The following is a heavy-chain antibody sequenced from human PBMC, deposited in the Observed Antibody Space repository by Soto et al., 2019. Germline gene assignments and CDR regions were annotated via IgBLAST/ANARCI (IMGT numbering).Heavy chain of an antibody. V-gene: IGHV5-10-1*01. CDR3: ARLQAVAGLYYYYYGMDV. CDR2: IDPSDSYT. D-gene: IGHD6-19*01. Sequence: PGESLKISCKGSGYSFTSYWISWVRQMPGKGLEWMGRIDPSDSYTNYSPSFQGHVTISADKSISTAYLQWSSLKASDTAMYYCARLQAVAGLYYYYYGMDVWGQGTTVSVSS. J-gene: IGHJ6*02. CDR1: GYSFTSYW.